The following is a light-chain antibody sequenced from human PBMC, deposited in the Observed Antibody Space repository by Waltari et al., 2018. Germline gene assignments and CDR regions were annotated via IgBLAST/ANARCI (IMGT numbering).Light chain of an antibody. CDR1: QGISSY. V-gene: IGKV1-8*01. CDR2: AEY. CDR3: QQYYSYPYT. Sequence: AIRLTQSPSSFSASTGDRVTITCRASQGISSYLAWYQQKPGTAPKLLIYAEYTLQIGGPSRFSGSGSGTDFTLTISCLQSEDFATYYCQQYYSYPYTFGQGTKLEIK. J-gene: IGKJ2*01.